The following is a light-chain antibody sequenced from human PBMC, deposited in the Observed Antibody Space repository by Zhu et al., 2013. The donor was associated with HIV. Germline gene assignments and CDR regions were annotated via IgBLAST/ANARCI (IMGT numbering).Light chain of an antibody. CDR2: AYN. Sequence: QSVLTQPPSVSGAPGQSVSISCTGDSSNIGAGYDVHWYQQLPGRGPRLLIFAYNNRPSGVPARFSASKSGTSASLAITGLQSEDEADYYCQSYDSSLRGVFGTGTTVTVL. V-gene: IGLV1-40*01. CDR3: QSYDSSLRGV. J-gene: IGLJ1*01. CDR1: SSNIGAGYD.